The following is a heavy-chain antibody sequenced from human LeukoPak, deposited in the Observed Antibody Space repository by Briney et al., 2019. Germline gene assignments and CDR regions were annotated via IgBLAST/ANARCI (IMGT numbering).Heavy chain of an antibody. V-gene: IGHV1-69*13. Sequence: GASVKVSCKASGGTFSSYAISWVRQAPGQGLEWMGGIIPIFGTANYAQKFQGRVTITADESTSTAYMELSSLRSGDTAVYYCARDNSVGDNAWWFDPWGQGTLVTVSS. CDR3: ARDNSVGDNAWWFDP. CDR2: IIPIFGTA. D-gene: IGHD1-26*01. CDR1: GGTFSSYA. J-gene: IGHJ5*02.